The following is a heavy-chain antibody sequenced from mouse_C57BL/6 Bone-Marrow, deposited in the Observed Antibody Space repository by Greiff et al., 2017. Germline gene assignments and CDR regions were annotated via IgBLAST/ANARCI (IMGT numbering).Heavy chain of an antibody. J-gene: IGHJ2*01. Sequence: EVKVVESGGGLVQPGGSMKLSCAASGFTFSDASMDWVRQSPEQGLEWVAEISNKANNHATYYAVSAKGRFTISRDDSKSRVYLQMSSLRAKDTGIYYCTTEQRRDYWGQGTTLTVSS. CDR2: ISNKANNHAT. V-gene: IGHV6-6*01. CDR1: GFTFSDAS. CDR3: TTEQRRDY.